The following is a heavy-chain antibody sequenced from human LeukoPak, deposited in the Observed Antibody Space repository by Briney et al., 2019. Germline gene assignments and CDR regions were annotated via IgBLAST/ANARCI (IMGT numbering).Heavy chain of an antibody. CDR1: GFTFSSYA. Sequence: VGSLRLSCAASGFTFSSYAMSWVRQAPGKGLEWVAVIWYDGSNKYYADSVKGRFTISRDNSKNTLYLQMNSLRAEDTAVYYCAKDGGSGWYFDWGQGTLVTVSS. CDR3: AKDGGSGWYFD. V-gene: IGHV3-33*06. CDR2: IWYDGSNK. D-gene: IGHD6-19*01. J-gene: IGHJ4*02.